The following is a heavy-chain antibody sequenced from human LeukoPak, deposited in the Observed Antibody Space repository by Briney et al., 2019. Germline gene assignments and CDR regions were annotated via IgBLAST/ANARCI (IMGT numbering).Heavy chain of an antibody. V-gene: IGHV4-39*01. CDR3: ARSPGAYDAFDI. D-gene: IGHD3-10*01. J-gene: IGHJ3*02. Sequence: SETLSLTCTVSGGSISSSSYYWGWIRQPPGKALEWIGSIYYSGSTYYNPSLKSRVTISVDTPKNQFSLKLSSVTAADTAVYYCARSPGAYDAFDIWGQGTMVTVSS. CDR1: GGSISSSSYY. CDR2: IYYSGST.